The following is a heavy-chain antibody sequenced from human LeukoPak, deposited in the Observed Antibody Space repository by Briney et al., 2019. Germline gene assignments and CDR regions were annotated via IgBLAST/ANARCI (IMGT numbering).Heavy chain of an antibody. Sequence: PSETLSLTCAVYGGSFSGYYWSWIRQPSGKGLEWIGEINHSGSTNYNPSLKSRVTISVDTSKNQFSLKLSSVTAAGTAVYYCARGPNSGADYWGQGTLVTVSS. V-gene: IGHV4-34*01. CDR2: INHSGST. CDR3: ARGPNSGADY. CDR1: GGSFSGYY. D-gene: IGHD1-26*01. J-gene: IGHJ4*02.